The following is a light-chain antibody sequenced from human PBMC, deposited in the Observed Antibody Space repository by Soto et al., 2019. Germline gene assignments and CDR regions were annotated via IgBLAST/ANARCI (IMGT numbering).Light chain of an antibody. CDR2: AAS. CDR1: QTIITY. CDR3: QQSYRTPRT. J-gene: IGKJ2*01. V-gene: IGKV1-39*01. Sequence: DIQMTQSPSSLSASVVDRVSITCRASQTIITYLNGYQQKPGKAPKLLISAASNLQSGLPSRLSGSGSETEFTLTISSVQPEDFATYYCQQSYRTPRTFGQGTKLESK.